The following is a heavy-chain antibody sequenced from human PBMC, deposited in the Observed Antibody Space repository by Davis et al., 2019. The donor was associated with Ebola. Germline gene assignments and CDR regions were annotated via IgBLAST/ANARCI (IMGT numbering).Heavy chain of an antibody. CDR3: ARDTYYDFWSGYYTVVRWFDP. J-gene: IGHJ5*02. Sequence: SETLSLTCTVSGGSISSYYWSWIRQPAGKGLEWIGCIYTSGSTNYNSSLKSRVTISLNTSKNQFSLKLSSVTAADTAVYYCARDTYYDFWSGYYTVVRWFDPWGQGTLVTVSS. CDR1: GGSISSYY. CDR2: IYTSGST. D-gene: IGHD3-3*01. V-gene: IGHV4-4*07.